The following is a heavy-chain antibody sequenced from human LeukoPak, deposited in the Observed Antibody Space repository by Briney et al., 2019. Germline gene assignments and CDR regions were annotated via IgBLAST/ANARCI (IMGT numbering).Heavy chain of an antibody. CDR2: IKSETDGGTT. D-gene: IGHD4-11*01. CDR1: GFTFSNAW. CDR3: ARGGGNYGEGHTDY. Sequence: GGSLRLSCAASGFTFSNAWMNWVRQAPGKGLEWVGRIKSETDGGTTDYAAPVKGRFTISRDDSKNTLYLQMNSLKTEDTAVYYCARGGGNYGEGHTDYWGQGTLVTVSS. V-gene: IGHV3-15*07. J-gene: IGHJ4*02.